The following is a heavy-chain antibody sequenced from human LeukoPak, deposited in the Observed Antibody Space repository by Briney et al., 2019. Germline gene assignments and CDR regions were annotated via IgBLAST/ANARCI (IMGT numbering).Heavy chain of an antibody. CDR3: AKGRRRDRSGGSCIEFDY. V-gene: IGHV3-30*18. CDR1: GLSFSTHG. Sequence: GMSLRLSCAGSGLSFSTHGIHWVRRAPGKGLEWVTFISYDGSNKYYADSVKGRFTISRDNSKNTVYLEMNSLRAEDTAVYYCAKGRRRDRSGGSCIEFDYWGQGTLVTVSS. J-gene: IGHJ4*02. CDR2: ISYDGSNK. D-gene: IGHD2-15*01.